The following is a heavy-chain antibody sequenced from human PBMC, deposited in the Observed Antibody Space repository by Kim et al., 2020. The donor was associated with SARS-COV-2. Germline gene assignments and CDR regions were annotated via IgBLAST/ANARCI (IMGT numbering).Heavy chain of an antibody. V-gene: IGHV3-48*02. J-gene: IGHJ3*02. CDR3: ARDESVCAFDI. CDR2: I. Sequence: IYCADSVKGQFTISRDNAKNSLYLQMNSLGDEGTAVYYCARDESVCAFDIWGQGTMVTVSS.